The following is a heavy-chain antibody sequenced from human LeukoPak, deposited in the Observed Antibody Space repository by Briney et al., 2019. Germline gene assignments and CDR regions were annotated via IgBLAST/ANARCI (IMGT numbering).Heavy chain of an antibody. Sequence: ASVKVSCKASGGTFSSYAISWVRQAPGQGLEWMGGIIPIFGTANYAQKFQGRVTITADKSTSTAYMELSSLRSEDTAVYYCARANVHLRAPVGAFDIWGQGTMVTVSS. D-gene: IGHD4-17*01. J-gene: IGHJ3*02. CDR2: IIPIFGTA. V-gene: IGHV1-69*06. CDR1: GGTFSSYA. CDR3: ARANVHLRAPVGAFDI.